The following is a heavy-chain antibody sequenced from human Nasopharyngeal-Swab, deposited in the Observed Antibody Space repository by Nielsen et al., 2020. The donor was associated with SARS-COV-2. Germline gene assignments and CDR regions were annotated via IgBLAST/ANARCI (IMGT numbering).Heavy chain of an antibody. V-gene: IGHV3-23*01. CDR2: ISGSGVDT. Sequence: GESLKISCAASGFSFGSHPMTWVRQAPGKGLEWVSAISGSGVDTYYAGSVKGRFTISRDNSKNTLHLQMNSLRAEDTAVYYCAAAPSGDYGGYWGQGTLVTVSS. CDR3: AAAPSGDYGGY. D-gene: IGHD4-23*01. J-gene: IGHJ4*02. CDR1: GFSFGSHP.